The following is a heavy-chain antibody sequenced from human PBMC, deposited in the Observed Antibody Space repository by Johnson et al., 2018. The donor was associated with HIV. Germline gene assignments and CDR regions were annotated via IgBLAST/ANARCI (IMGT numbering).Heavy chain of an antibody. CDR1: GSTVSSNY. Sequence: VQLVESGGGLVQPGGSLRLSCAASGSTVSSNYMSWVRQAPGKGLEWVSVIYSGGSTYYADSVKGRFTISRDNSKNTLYLQMNSLRVEDTAVYYCARDGESQQLPLGDAFDFWGQGTMVTVSS. J-gene: IGHJ3*01. V-gene: IGHV3-66*01. CDR2: IYSGGST. CDR3: ARDGESQQLPLGDAFDF. D-gene: IGHD6-13*01.